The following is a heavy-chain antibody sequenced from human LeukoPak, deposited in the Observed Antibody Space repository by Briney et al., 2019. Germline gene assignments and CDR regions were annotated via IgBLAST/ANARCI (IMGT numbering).Heavy chain of an antibody. CDR2: IYYSGST. J-gene: IGHJ4*02. D-gene: IGHD1/OR15-1a*01. Sequence: PSETLTLTCTVSGGSISNYYWSWIRQPPREGLEWIGYIYYSGSTNYNPSLKSRVTISVDTSKNQFSLKLSSVTAADTAVYYCARSIAGTRSKFDYWGQGTLVTVSS. CDR1: GGSISNYY. V-gene: IGHV4-59*08. CDR3: ARSIAGTRSKFDY.